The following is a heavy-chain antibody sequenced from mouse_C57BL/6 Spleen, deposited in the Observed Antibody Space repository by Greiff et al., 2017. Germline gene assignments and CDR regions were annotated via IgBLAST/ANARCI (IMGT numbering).Heavy chain of an antibody. CDR2: ISDGGSYT. J-gene: IGHJ1*03. CDR3: ARGENGNYDWYFDV. Sequence: DVKLVESGGGLVKPGGSLKLSCAASGFTFSSYAMSWVRQTPEKRLEWVATISDGGSYTYYPDNVKGRFTISRDNAKNNLYLQMSHLKSEDTAMYYCARGENGNYDWYFDVWGTGTTGTVSS. V-gene: IGHV5-4*03. CDR1: GFTFSSYA. D-gene: IGHD2-1*01.